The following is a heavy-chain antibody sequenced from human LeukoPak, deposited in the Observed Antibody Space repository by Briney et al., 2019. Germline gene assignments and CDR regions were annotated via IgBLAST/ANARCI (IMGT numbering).Heavy chain of an antibody. CDR3: AKDVDTAMDDY. CDR2: ISGSGGST. Sequence: GGSLRLSCAASGFTVSSNQMGWVRRAPGKGLESVSAISGSGGSTYYADSVKGRFTISRDNSKNTLYLQMNSLRAEDTAVYYCAKDVDTAMDDYWGQGTLVTVSS. CDR1: GFTVSSNQ. J-gene: IGHJ4*02. V-gene: IGHV3-23*01. D-gene: IGHD5-18*01.